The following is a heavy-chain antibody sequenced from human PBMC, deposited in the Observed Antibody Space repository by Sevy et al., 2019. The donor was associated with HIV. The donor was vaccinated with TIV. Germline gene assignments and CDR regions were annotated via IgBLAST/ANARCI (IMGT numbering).Heavy chain of an antibody. CDR3: ARSVVNRLPRGGYFDY. CDR2: ISSSSSYI. D-gene: IGHD2-21*01. V-gene: IGHV3-21*01. CDR1: GFTFSSYS. Sequence: GGSLRLSCAASGFTFSSYSMNWVRQAPGKGLEWVSSISSSSSYIYYADSVKGRFTISRDNAKNSLYLQMNSLRAEDTAVYYCARSVVNRLPRGGYFDYWGQGTLVTVSS. J-gene: IGHJ4*02.